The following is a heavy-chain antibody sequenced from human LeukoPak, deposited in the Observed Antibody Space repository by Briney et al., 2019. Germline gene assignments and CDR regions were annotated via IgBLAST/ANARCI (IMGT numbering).Heavy chain of an antibody. J-gene: IGHJ3*02. CDR1: GGSISSSSYY. CDR2: IYYSGST. CDR3: ARGPMTTVTTTNGGAFDI. D-gene: IGHD4-17*01. V-gene: IGHV4-39*01. Sequence: SETLSLTCTVSGGSISSSSYYWGWIRQPPGKGLEWIVSIYYSGSTYYNPSLKSRVTISVDTSKNQFSLKLSSVTAADTAVYYCARGPMTTVTTTNGGAFDIWGQGTMVTVSS.